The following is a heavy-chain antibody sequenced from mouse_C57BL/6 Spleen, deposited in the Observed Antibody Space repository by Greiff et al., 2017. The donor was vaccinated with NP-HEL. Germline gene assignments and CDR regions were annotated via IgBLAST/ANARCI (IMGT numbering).Heavy chain of an antibody. CDR1: GYTFTSYW. J-gene: IGHJ4*01. Sequence: VQLQQPGAELVRPGSSVKLSCTASGYTFTSYWMHWVKQRPIQGLEWIGNIDPSDSETHYNQKFKDKATLTVDKSSSTAYMQLSSLTSEDSAVYYCAGGTRYNNYRAVDYWGQGTSVTVAS. CDR2: IDPSDSET. CDR3: AGGTRYNNYRAVDY. D-gene: IGHD2-5*01. V-gene: IGHV1-52*01.